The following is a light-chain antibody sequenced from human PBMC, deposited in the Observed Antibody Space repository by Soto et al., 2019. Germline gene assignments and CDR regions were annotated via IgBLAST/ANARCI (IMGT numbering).Light chain of an antibody. V-gene: IGLV1-40*01. CDR3: QSYDIRLHNHV. J-gene: IGLJ1*01. Sequence: QSVLTQPPSVSGAPGQRVSISCTGSTSNIGAPYDVHWYQHLPGTAPKLLIYGDNNRPSGVPDRFSGSKSGTSASLAITRLRAEDEADYYCQSYDIRLHNHVFGTGTKVTVL. CDR1: TSNIGAPYD. CDR2: GDN.